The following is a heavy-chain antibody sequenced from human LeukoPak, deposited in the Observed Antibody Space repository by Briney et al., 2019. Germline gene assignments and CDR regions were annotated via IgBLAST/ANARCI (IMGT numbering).Heavy chain of an antibody. CDR3: ARVSLDYYDFWSGNYNWFDP. J-gene: IGHJ5*02. V-gene: IGHV3-30-3*01. D-gene: IGHD3-3*01. CDR1: GFTFSSYA. CDR2: ISYDGSNK. Sequence: PGGSLRLSCAASGFTFSSYAMHWVRQAPGKGLEWVAVISYDGSNKYYADSVKGRFTISRDNAKNSLYLQMNSLRAEDTAVYYCARVSLDYYDFWSGNYNWFDPWGQGTLVTVSS.